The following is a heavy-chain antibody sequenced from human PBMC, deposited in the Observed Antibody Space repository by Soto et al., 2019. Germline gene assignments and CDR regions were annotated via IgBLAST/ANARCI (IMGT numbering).Heavy chain of an antibody. CDR1: GASLRSDY. D-gene: IGHD4-17*01. J-gene: IGHJ3*02. CDR2: IYYSGST. CDR3: ASLYGLDAFDI. Sequence: QVKVQESGPEHLNHSQPLSFTCTVSGASLRSDYWNWMRHPPGKGLDGIGYIYYSGSTNYNPSLKSRVTISVDTSKNQFSLKLSSVTAADTAVYYCASLYGLDAFDIWGQGTMVTVSS. V-gene: IGHV4-59*01.